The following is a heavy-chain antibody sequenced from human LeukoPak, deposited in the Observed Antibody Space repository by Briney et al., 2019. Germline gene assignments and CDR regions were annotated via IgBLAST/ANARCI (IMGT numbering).Heavy chain of an antibody. V-gene: IGHV3-23*01. D-gene: IGHD6-13*01. CDR1: GITFSSYA. J-gene: IGHJ4*02. CDR3: AKQGYTTSWLYFDS. CDR2: IGGSDGRT. Sequence: GGSLRLSCAASGITFSSYAMSWVRQAPGKGLEWVSVIGGSDGRTYYADSVKGRFTISRDNSKNTLYLHMNILRAEDTAVYFCAKQGYTTSWLYFDSWGQGALVTVSS.